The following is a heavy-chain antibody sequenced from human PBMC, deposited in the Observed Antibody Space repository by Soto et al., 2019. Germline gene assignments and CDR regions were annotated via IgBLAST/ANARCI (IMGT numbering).Heavy chain of an antibody. V-gene: IGHV3-15*07. J-gene: IGHJ4*02. D-gene: IGHD3-22*01. CDR1: GFTFSNAW. Sequence: ESGGGLVKPGGSLRLSCAASGFTFSNAWMNWVRQAPGKGLEWVGRIKSKTDGGTTDYAAPVKGRFTISRDDSKNTLYLQMNSLKTEDTAVYYCTTDPVTMIVVVPSSGWGQGTLVTVSS. CDR2: IKSKTDGGTT. CDR3: TTDPVTMIVVVPSSG.